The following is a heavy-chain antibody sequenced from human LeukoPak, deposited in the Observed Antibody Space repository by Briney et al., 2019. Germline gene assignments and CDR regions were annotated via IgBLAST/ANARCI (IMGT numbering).Heavy chain of an antibody. CDR2: ISSGGTSI. J-gene: IGHJ6*02. Sequence: GGSLTRSCPTAGLTFSIYTMNWVRQAPGKVLEWVSCISSGGTSIYNADSVSGRFTISRDNAKHSLYLQMNNLRAEDTAVYYCAREEDSSTIRSSHGMDVWGQGTTVTVSS. V-gene: IGHV3-21*05. CDR1: GLTFSIYT. D-gene: IGHD6-6*01. CDR3: AREEDSSTIRSSHGMDV.